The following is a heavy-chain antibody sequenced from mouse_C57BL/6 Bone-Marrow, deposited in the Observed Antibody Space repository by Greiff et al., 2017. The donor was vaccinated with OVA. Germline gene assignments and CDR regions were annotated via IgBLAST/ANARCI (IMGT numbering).Heavy chain of an antibody. D-gene: IGHD4-1*01. CDR3: VPPGPSIDY. V-gene: IGHV1-26*01. CDR2: INPNNGGT. CDR1: GYTFTDYY. J-gene: IGHJ4*01. Sequence: EVQLQQSGPELVKPGASVKISCKASGYTFTDYYMNWVKQSHGKSLEWIGDINPNNGGTNYNQKFKGKATLTVDKSSSTAYMELRSLTSEDSAVYYCVPPGPSIDYWGQGTSVTVSS.